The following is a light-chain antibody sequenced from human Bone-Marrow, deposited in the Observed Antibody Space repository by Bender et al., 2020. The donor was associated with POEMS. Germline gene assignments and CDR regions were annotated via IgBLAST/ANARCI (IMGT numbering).Light chain of an antibody. V-gene: IGLV1-44*01. Sequence: QSVLTQPPSASGTPGQRVTISCSGSSSNIGTNPVNWYQQLPGTAPKLLIYINNQRPSGVPDRFSGSKSGTSASLAITGLQAEDEADYFCQSYDSRLSVVFGGGTKLTVL. CDR3: QSYDSRLSVV. J-gene: IGLJ2*01. CDR1: SSNIGTNP. CDR2: INN.